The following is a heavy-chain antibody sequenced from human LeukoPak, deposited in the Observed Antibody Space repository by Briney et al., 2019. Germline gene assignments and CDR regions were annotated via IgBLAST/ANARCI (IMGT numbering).Heavy chain of an antibody. CDR2: ISGSGGST. V-gene: IGHV3-23*01. J-gene: IGHJ4*02. CDR1: GFTFSSYV. Sequence: PGGSLRLSCAASGFTFSSYVMNWVRQAPGKGLEWVSAISGSGGSTYYADSVKGRFTISRDNSKNTLYLQMNSLRAEDTAVYYCAGTMVRGVIIWRPYYFDYWGQGTLVTVSS. CDR3: AGTMVRGVIIWRPYYFDY. D-gene: IGHD3-10*01.